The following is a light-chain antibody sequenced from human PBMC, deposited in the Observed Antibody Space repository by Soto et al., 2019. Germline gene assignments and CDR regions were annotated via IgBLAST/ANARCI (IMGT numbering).Light chain of an antibody. Sequence: EIVLTQSPGTLSLSPGERVTLSCRASQTFSSSYLAWYQQRPGQAPRLLIYGASSRATGIPDRFSGSGSGADFTLSISRLDPEDFAVYYCQQYGGSVQTFGQGTKVDIK. CDR3: QQYGGSVQT. V-gene: IGKV3-20*01. J-gene: IGKJ1*01. CDR1: QTFSSSY. CDR2: GAS.